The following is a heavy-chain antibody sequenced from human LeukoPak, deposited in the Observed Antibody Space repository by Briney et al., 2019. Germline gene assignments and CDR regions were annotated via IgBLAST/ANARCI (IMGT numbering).Heavy chain of an antibody. D-gene: IGHD2-2*01. Sequence: SETLSLSCAVYGGSFSGYYWSWIRQPPGKGLEWIGEINHSGSTNYNPSLKSRVTISVDTSKNQFSLKLSSVTAADTAVYYCARAPCSSTSCLPYYYYGMDVWGQGTTVTVSS. CDR3: ARAPCSSTSCLPYYYYGMDV. CDR1: GGSFSGYY. CDR2: INHSGST. J-gene: IGHJ6*02. V-gene: IGHV4-34*01.